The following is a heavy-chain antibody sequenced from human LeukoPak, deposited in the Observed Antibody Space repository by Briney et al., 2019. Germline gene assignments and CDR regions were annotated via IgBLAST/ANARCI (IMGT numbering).Heavy chain of an antibody. D-gene: IGHD5-18*01. CDR1: GDSVFSNSAA. CDR3: ARGVGDSHGLYYFDY. V-gene: IGHV6-1*01. J-gene: IGHJ4*02. CDR2: TFYRSKWCT. Sequence: SQTLSLTCAISGDSVFSNSAAWNWIRQSPSRGLEWLGRTFYRSKWCTEYALSVKSRITIYPDTSNKQFSLHLNSMTPEDTAVYYCARGVGDSHGLYYFDYWGQGTLVTVSS.